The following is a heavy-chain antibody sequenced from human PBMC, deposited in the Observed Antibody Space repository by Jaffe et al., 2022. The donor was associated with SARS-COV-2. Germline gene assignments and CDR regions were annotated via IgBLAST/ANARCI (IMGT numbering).Heavy chain of an antibody. CDR3: ARDKGTTCLDN. Sequence: QVQLLESGGGVVQPGRSLRLSCAVSGVNFRTSGMHWVRQAPGKGLEWVAMIWSDGSNEYYADSVKGRFTISRDNSKDMLFLQMNSLRVEDTAMYYCARDKGTTCLDNWGQGTLVTVSS. D-gene: IGHD1-7*01. CDR1: GVNFRTSG. V-gene: IGHV3-33*01. J-gene: IGHJ4*02. CDR2: IWSDGSNE.